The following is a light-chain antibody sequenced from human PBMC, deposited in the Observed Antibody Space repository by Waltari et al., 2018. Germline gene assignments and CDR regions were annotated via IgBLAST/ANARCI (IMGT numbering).Light chain of an antibody. J-gene: IGLJ1*01. Sequence: SYELTDSISVSVALGQTAKIACGGDNIGSKSVHWYQQKPGQPPILVIYSDIRRPSGIPERFSGSNSGNTATLTISRAQVVDEADYFCQVWASGTYIFAGGTKLTVL. CDR2: SDI. V-gene: IGLV3-9*01. CDR1: NIGSKS. CDR3: QVWASGTYI.